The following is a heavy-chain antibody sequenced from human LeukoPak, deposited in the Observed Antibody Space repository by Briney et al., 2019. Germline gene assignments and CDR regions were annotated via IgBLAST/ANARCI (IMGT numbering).Heavy chain of an antibody. V-gene: IGHV3-21*01. J-gene: IGHJ3*02. CDR1: GFTFSIYS. CDR3: AKDRGVWAFDI. Sequence: GGSLRLSCAASGFTFSIYSMNWVRQAPGKGLEWLSSITSSSNYIYYADSVKGRFTISRDNSKNTLDLQMNSLRAEDTAVYYCAKDRGVWAFDIWGQGTMVTVSS. D-gene: IGHD3-10*01. CDR2: ITSSSNYI.